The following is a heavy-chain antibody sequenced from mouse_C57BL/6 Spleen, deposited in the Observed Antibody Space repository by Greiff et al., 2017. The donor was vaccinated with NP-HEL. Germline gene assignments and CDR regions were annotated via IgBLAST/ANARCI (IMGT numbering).Heavy chain of an antibody. CDR2: ISDGGSYT. J-gene: IGHJ3*01. CDR3: ARVQSAWFAY. V-gene: IGHV5-4*01. D-gene: IGHD6-1*01. Sequence: EVQLQESGGGLVKPGGSLKLSCAASGFTFSSYAMSWVRQTPEKRLEWVATISDGGSYTYYPDNVKGRFTISRDNAKNNLYLQMSHLKSEDTAMYYCARVQSAWFAYWGQGTLVTVSA. CDR1: GFTFSSYA.